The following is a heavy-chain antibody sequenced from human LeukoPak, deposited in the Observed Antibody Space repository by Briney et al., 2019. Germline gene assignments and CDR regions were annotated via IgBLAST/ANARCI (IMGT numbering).Heavy chain of an antibody. V-gene: IGHV3-9*01. CDR1: GFTFDDYA. Sequence: PGRSLRLSCAASGFTFDDYAMHWVRQAPGKGLEWVSGISWNSGSIGYADSVKGRFTISRDNAKNSLYLQMNSLRAEDTALYYCAKGGSNWNDLADYWGQGTLVTVSS. CDR3: AKGGSNWNDLADY. J-gene: IGHJ4*02. D-gene: IGHD1-20*01. CDR2: ISWNSGSI.